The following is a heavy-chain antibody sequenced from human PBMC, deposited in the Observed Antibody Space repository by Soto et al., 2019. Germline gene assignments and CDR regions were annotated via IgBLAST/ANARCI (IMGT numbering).Heavy chain of an antibody. CDR2: INPNSGGT. V-gene: IGHV1-2*02. D-gene: IGHD4-17*01. CDR1: GYTFTGYY. Sequence: GASVKVSCKASGYTFTGYYMHWVRQAPGQGLEWMGWINPNSGGTNYAQKFQGRVTMTRDTSISTAYMELSRLRSDDTAVYYCAXDPAVTTLNYYYYGMDVWGQGTTVTVSS. CDR3: AXDPAVTTLNYYYYGMDV. J-gene: IGHJ6*02.